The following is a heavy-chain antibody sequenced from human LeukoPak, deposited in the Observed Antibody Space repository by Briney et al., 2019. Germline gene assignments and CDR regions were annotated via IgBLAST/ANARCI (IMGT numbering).Heavy chain of an antibody. CDR1: GGSISSSNW. V-gene: IGHV4-4*02. CDR2: IYHSGST. Sequence: SGTLSLTCAVSGGSISSSNWWSWVRQPPGKGLEWIGEIYHSGSTNYNPSLKSRVTISVDKSKNQFSLKLSSVTAADTAVYYCARDHGYCSGGSCSGGAFDIWGQGTMVTVSS. J-gene: IGHJ3*02. CDR3: ARDHGYCSGGSCSGGAFDI. D-gene: IGHD2-15*01.